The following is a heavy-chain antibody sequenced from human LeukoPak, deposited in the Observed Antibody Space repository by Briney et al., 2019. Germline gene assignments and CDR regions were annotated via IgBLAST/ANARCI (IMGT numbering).Heavy chain of an antibody. CDR2: INWSGGRT. D-gene: IGHD2-15*01. J-gene: IGHJ4*02. Sequence: GGSLRLSCAASGFTFDDYGMSWVRQAPGKGLEWVSGINWSGGRTGYADSVKGRLTISRDNAKNMLYLQMNSLRAEDTAVYYCVKDKYPVVVAATLDYWGQGILVTVSS. CDR3: VKDKYPVVVAATLDY. CDR1: GFTFDDYG. V-gene: IGHV3-20*04.